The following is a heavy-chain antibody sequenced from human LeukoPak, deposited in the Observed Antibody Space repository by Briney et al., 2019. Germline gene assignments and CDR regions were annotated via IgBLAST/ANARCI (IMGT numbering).Heavy chain of an antibody. V-gene: IGHV3-21*01. J-gene: IGHJ3*02. CDR2: ISSSSSYI. CDR1: GFTFSSYS. Sequence: GGSLRLSCAASGFTFSSYSMNWVRQAPGKGLEWVPSISSSSSYIYYADSVKGRFTISRDNAKNSLYLQMNSLRAEDTAVYYCARDAPWAGTNAFDIWGQGTMVTVSS. D-gene: IGHD1/OR15-1a*01. CDR3: ARDAPWAGTNAFDI.